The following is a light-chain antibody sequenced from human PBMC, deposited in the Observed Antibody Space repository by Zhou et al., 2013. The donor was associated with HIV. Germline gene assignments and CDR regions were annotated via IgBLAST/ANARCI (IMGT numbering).Light chain of an antibody. CDR3: QQYGSSPWT. CDR1: QSVSSSY. CDR2: DAS. Sequence: ETLLTQSPGTLSLSPGEGATLSCRASQSVSSSYLAWYQQKPGQAPRLLIYDASIRPTGIPDRFSGSGSGTDFTLTIARLEPEDFAVYYCQQYGSSPWTFGQGTK. J-gene: IGKJ1*01. V-gene: IGKV3-20*01.